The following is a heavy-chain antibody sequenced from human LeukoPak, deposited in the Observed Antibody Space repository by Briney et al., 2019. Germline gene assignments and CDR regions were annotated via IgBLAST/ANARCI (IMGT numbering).Heavy chain of an antibody. CDR3: ARVAARFGELLPDY. J-gene: IGHJ4*02. D-gene: IGHD3-10*01. Sequence: PSETLSLTCAVSGGSISSSNWWSWVRQPPGKGLEWIGEIYHSGSTNYNPSLKSRVTISVDKSKNQLSLKLSSVTAANTAVYYCARVAARFGELLPDYWGQGTLVTVSS. CDR1: GGSISSSNW. CDR2: IYHSGST. V-gene: IGHV4-4*02.